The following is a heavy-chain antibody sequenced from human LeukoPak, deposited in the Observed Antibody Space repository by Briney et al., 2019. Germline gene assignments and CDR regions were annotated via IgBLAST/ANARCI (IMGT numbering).Heavy chain of an antibody. Sequence: SDTLSLTCAVSGYSISSSNWWGWIRQPPGKGLEWIGYIYYSGSTYYNPSLKSRVTRSVDTSKNQFSLKLSSVTAVDTAVYYCARASTGIAVAGPTDAFDIWGQGTMVTVSS. D-gene: IGHD6-19*01. CDR2: IYYSGST. J-gene: IGHJ3*02. CDR1: GYSISSSNW. V-gene: IGHV4-28*03. CDR3: ARASTGIAVAGPTDAFDI.